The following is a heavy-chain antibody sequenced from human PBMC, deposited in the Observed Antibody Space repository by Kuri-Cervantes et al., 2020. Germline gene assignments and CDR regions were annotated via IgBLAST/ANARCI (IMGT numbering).Heavy chain of an antibody. V-gene: IGHV1-69*05. J-gene: IGHJ4*02. CDR3: ATGGVPRPEFDY. D-gene: IGHD2-8*02. Sequence: SVKVSCKASGGTFSSYAISWVRQAPGQGLEWMGGIIPIFGTANYAQKFQGRVTITTDESTSTAYMELISLRSEDTAVYYCATGGVPRPEFDYWGQGTLVTVSS. CDR2: IIPIFGTA. CDR1: GGTFSSYA.